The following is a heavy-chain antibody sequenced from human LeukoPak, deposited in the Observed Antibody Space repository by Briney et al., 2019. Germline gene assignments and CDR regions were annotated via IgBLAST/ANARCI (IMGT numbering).Heavy chain of an antibody. D-gene: IGHD6-19*01. J-gene: IGHJ5*02. CDR1: GGSVSSGSYY. V-gene: IGHV4-61*02. Sequence: SQTLSLTCTVSGGSVSSGSYYWSWIRQPARKGLEWIGRIYTSGSTNYNPSLKSRVTISVDTSKNQFSLKLSSVTAADTAVYYCAAGYSSTLLPWGQGTLVTVSS. CDR3: AAGYSSTLLP. CDR2: IYTSGST.